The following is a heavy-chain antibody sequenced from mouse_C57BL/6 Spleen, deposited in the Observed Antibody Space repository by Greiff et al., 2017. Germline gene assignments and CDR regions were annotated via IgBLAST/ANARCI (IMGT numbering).Heavy chain of an antibody. V-gene: IGHV5-9*01. Sequence: EVKLVESGGGLVKPGGSLKLSCAASGFTFSSYTMSWVRQTPEKRLEWVATISGGGGNTYHPDSVKGRFPISRDNAKNTLYLQMSSLRSEDTALYYCARHFELGRYWYFDVWGTGTTVTVSS. J-gene: IGHJ1*03. D-gene: IGHD4-1*01. CDR1: GFTFSSYT. CDR2: ISGGGGNT. CDR3: ARHFELGRYWYFDV.